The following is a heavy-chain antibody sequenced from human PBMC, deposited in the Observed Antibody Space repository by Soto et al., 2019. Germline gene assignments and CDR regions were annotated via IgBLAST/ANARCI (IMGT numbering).Heavy chain of an antibody. D-gene: IGHD3-3*01. CDR1: GFTVTNNY. CDR2: VYIGGST. CDR3: AREPLWSASLPLDAFDI. J-gene: IGHJ3*02. Sequence: EVQLVESGGGLIQPGGSLRLSCAASGFTVTNNYMSWVRQAPGKGLEWVSVVYIGGSTNYADSVKGRFTISRDNSKNTLYLQMNSLRAEDTAVYYCAREPLWSASLPLDAFDIWGQGTMVTVSS. V-gene: IGHV3-53*01.